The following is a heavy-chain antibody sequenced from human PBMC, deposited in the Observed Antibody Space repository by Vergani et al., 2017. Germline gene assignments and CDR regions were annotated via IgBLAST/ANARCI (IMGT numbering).Heavy chain of an antibody. CDR2: INPNSGGT. D-gene: IGHD1-26*01. V-gene: IGHV1-2*02. J-gene: IGHJ5*02. CDR3: AREQWESNSPTVWFDP. Sequence: QVQLVQSGAEVKKPGASVKVSCKASGYTFTGYYMHWVRQAPGQGLEWMGWINPNSGGTNYAQKFQGRVTMTRDTSISTAYMELRSLRSDDTAVYYCAREQWESNSPTVWFDPWGQGTLVTVSS. CDR1: GYTFTGYY.